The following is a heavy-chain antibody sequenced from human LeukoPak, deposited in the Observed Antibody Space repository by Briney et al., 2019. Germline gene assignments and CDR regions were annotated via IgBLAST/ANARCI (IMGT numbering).Heavy chain of an antibody. D-gene: IGHD2-8*01. CDR3: ARVQGHPPNGLDI. CDR1: GFTFSSYW. CDR2: INSDGSST. V-gene: IGHV3-74*01. J-gene: IGHJ3*02. Sequence: GGSLKLSCAASGFTFSSYWMHWVRQAPGKGLVWVSRINSDGSSTSYADSVKGRFTISRDNAKNTLYLQMNSLRADDTAVYYCARVQGHPPNGLDIWGQGTMVTVSS.